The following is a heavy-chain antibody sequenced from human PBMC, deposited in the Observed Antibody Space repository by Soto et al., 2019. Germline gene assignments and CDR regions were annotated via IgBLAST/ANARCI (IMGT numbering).Heavy chain of an antibody. Sequence: PSETLSLTCTVSGGSISSGGYYWSWIRQHPGKGLEWIGYIYYSGSTYYNPSLKSRVTISVDTSKNQFSLKLSSVTPEDTAVYYCARGIVVVIAESWYFDLWGRGTLVTVSS. CDR1: GGSISSGGYY. J-gene: IGHJ2*01. CDR2: IYYSGST. CDR3: ARGIVVVIAESWYFDL. V-gene: IGHV4-31*03. D-gene: IGHD2-21*01.